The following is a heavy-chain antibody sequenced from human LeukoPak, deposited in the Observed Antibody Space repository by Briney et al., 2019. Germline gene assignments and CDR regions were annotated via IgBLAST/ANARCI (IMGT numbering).Heavy chain of an antibody. J-gene: IGHJ4*02. Sequence: GGSLRLSCAASGFTFSTYTMNWVRQAPGKRLEWISSISSTTSTIYYADSVKGRFTISRDNAKNSLYLQMNSLRDEDTAVYYCARSRQSDYWGQGTLVTVSS. CDR2: ISSTTSTI. V-gene: IGHV3-48*02. CDR1: GFTFSTYT. CDR3: ARSRQSDY.